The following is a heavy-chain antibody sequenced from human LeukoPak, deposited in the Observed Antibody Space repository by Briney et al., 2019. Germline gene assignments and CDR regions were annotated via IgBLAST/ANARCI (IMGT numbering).Heavy chain of an antibody. CDR2: ISSGGSAI. J-gene: IGHJ4*02. D-gene: IGHD2-2*03. CDR3: AKASVDIVVVPATMFDY. V-gene: IGHV3-11*01. Sequence: GGSLRLSCAASGFTFSDYYMSWIRQTPGKGLEWLSYISSGGSAIYYADSVKGRFTISRDNAKNSLYLQMNSLRAEGTAVYYCAKASVDIVVVPATMFDYWGQGTLVTVSS. CDR1: GFTFSDYY.